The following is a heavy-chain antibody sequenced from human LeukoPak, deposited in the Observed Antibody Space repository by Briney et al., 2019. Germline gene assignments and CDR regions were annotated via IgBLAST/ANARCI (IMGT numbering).Heavy chain of an antibody. Sequence: PGGSLRLSCAASGFTFSSYNMKWVRQAPGKGLEWVSSISSRSSYIFYADSVKGRFTISRDNAKKSLHLQMNSLRAEDTAVYYRASGVNYFDYWGQGTLVTVSS. V-gene: IGHV3-21*01. CDR2: ISSRSSYI. CDR1: GFTFSSYN. D-gene: IGHD3-3*01. CDR3: ASGVNYFDY. J-gene: IGHJ4*02.